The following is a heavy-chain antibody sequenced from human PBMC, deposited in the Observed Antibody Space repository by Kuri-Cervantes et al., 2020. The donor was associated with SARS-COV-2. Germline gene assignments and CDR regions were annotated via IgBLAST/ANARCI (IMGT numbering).Heavy chain of an antibody. CDR2: IYTSGST. V-gene: IGHV4-4*07. D-gene: IGHD3-9*01. CDR1: GASISSSTYY. J-gene: IGHJ4*02. Sequence: SETLSLTCTVSGASISSSTYYWGWIRQPAGKGLEWIGRIYTSGSTNYNPSLKSRVTMSVDTSKNQFSLKLSSVTAADTAVYYCAREYYDILTGHQLFDYWGQGTLVTVSS. CDR3: AREYYDILTGHQLFDY.